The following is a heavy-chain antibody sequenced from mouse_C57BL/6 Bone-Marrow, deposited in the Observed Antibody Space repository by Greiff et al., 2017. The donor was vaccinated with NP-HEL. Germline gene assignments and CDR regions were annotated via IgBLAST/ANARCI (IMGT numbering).Heavy chain of an antibody. J-gene: IGHJ3*01. CDR2: ISDGGSYT. CDR1: GFTFSSYA. V-gene: IGHV5-4*01. CDR3: ERDGGNSGFAY. D-gene: IGHD2-1*01. Sequence: EVKVVESGGGLVKPGGSLKLSCAASGFTFSSYAMSWVRQTPEKRLEWVATISDGGSYTYYPDNVKGRFTISRDNAKNNLYLQMSHLKSEDTAMYYCERDGGNSGFAYWGQGILVTV.